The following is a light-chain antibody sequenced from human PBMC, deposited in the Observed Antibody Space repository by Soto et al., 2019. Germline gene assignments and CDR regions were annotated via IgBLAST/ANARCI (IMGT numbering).Light chain of an antibody. CDR2: AES. Sequence: QMTQSPSSLSSSLGDRVTITCRASQDISNYLAWYQQKTGKPPKVLIYAESTLQSGVPYRLSGSGSGTDFNLTISRLQPDDFATYYCQKYNSYSRTCGQGTKVDIK. CDR1: QDISNY. J-gene: IGKJ1*01. V-gene: IGKV1-27*01. CDR3: QKYNSYSRT.